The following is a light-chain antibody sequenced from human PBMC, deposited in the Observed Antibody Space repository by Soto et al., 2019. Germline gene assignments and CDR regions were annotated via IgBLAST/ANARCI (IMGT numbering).Light chain of an antibody. CDR1: SSDVGGYKY. J-gene: IGLJ1*01. CDR3: NSYATGNTRV. CDR2: AVN. Sequence: QSVLTQPPSASGSPGQSVTISCTGTSSDVGGYKYVSWYQQYPGKAPKLMIYAVNKRPSGVPDRFSGSKSGNTASLTVSGLQAEDEADYYCNSYATGNTRVFGTGTKGTVL. V-gene: IGLV2-8*01.